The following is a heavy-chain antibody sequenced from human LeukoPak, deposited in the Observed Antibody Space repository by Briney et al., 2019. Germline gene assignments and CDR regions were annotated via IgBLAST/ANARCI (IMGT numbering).Heavy chain of an antibody. V-gene: IGHV3-21*01. Sequence: RGSLRLSCAASGFTFSSYSMNWVRQAPGKGLEWVLSISSSSSYIYYADSVKGRFTISRDNAKNSLYLQMNSLRAEDTAVYYCARDSAIFGVVIQTPYYYYGMDVWGQGTTVTVSS. J-gene: IGHJ6*02. CDR3: ARDSAIFGVVIQTPYYYYGMDV. D-gene: IGHD3-3*01. CDR1: GFTFSSYS. CDR2: ISSSSSYI.